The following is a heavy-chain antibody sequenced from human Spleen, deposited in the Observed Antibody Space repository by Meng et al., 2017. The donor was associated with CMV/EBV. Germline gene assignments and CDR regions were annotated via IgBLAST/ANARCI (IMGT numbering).Heavy chain of an antibody. Sequence: GESLKISCAASGFTFSSYSMNWVRQAPGKGLEWVSYISSSSSTIYYADSVKGRFTISRDNSKNTLYLQMNSLRAEDTAVYYCARGGSGYDFDYWGQGTLVTVSS. D-gene: IGHD5-12*01. CDR3: ARGGSGYDFDY. CDR1: GFTFSSYS. V-gene: IGHV3-48*01. CDR2: ISSSSSTI. J-gene: IGHJ4*02.